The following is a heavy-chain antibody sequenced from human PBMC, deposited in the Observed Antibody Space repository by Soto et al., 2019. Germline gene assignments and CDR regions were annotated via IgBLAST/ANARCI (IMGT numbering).Heavy chain of an antibody. V-gene: IGHV1-8*01. CDR1: GYTFTSYD. J-gene: IGHJ6*02. CDR3: ARGLRGFVDFWSGYWSPHPGHYYRMAV. D-gene: IGHD3-3*01. CDR2: MNPNSGNT. Sequence: ASVKVSCKASGYTFTSYDINWVRQATGQGLEWMGWMNPNSGNTGYAQKFQGRVTMTRNTSISTAYMELSSLRSEDTAVYYCARGLRGFVDFWSGYWSPHPGHYYRMAVWGQGTTVPVSS.